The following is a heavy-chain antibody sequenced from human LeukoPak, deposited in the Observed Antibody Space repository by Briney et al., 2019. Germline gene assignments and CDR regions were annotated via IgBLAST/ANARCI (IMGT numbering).Heavy chain of an antibody. CDR1: GYTFTSYD. V-gene: IGHV1-8*02. D-gene: IGHD3-22*01. Sequence: ASVKVSCKASGYTFTSYDINWVRQATGQGLEWMGWMNPNSGNTGYAQKFQGRVTMTTDTSTSTAYMELRSLRSDDTAVYYCARGSLEYYYDASGPGYWGQGTLVTVSS. CDR3: ARGSLEYYYDASGPGY. J-gene: IGHJ4*02. CDR2: MNPNSGNT.